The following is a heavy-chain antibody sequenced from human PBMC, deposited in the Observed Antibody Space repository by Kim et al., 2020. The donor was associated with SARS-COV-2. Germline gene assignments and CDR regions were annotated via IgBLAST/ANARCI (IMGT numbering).Heavy chain of an antibody. V-gene: IGHV3-23*01. J-gene: IGHJ6*02. D-gene: IGHD2-2*01. CDR1: GFTFSSYA. CDR2: ISGSGGST. Sequence: GGSLRLSCAASGFTFSSYAMSWVRQAPGKGLEWVSAISGSGGSTYYADSVKGRFTISRDNSKNTLYLQMNSLRAEDTAIYYCAKEDCSSTSCYSHYYYTMEVWGQGTTVTVSS. CDR3: AKEDCSSTSCYSHYYYTMEV.